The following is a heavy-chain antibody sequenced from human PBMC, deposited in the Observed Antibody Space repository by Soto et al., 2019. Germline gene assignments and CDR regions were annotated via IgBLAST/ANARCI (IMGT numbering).Heavy chain of an antibody. D-gene: IGHD2-21*01. CDR3: AHRDPYSPYWDVGWFDT. Sequence: QITLKESGPLLVEPTQTLTLTCSFSGFSLTTGGVGVGWLRQAPGKALECLGIIYWDNDRRYNPSLKERLTITKDTSKNQVVLTITYMEPVDTPTYYCAHRDPYSPYWDVGWFDTWGQGTLVTVS. CDR1: GFSLTTGGVG. CDR2: IYWDNDR. V-gene: IGHV2-5*02. J-gene: IGHJ5*02.